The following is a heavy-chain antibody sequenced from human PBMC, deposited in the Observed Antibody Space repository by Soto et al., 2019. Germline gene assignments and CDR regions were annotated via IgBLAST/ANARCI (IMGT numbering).Heavy chain of an antibody. Sequence: QVQLVESGGGLVPPGGSLRLSCAGSGFTFGDSYMSWIRQAPGKGLEWLSYITSTSTYIYYRDSLKGRFTISRDNAKNLLYLQMNSLGPGDTAVYYCARDGARDRGDKGFDYWGQGTVVTVSS. CDR1: GFTFGDSY. CDR2: ITSTSTYI. CDR3: ARDGARDRGDKGFDY. J-gene: IGHJ4*02. V-gene: IGHV3-11*06. D-gene: IGHD2-21*02.